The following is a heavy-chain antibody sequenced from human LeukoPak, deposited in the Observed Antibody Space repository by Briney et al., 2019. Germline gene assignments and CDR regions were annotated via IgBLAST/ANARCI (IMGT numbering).Heavy chain of an antibody. Sequence: GGSLRLSCAASGFTFSSYAMSWVRQAPGKGLEWVSAISGSGGSTYYADSVKGRFTISRDNSKNTLYLQMNSLGAEDTAVYYCAALPGATSDYWGQGTLVTVSS. CDR2: ISGSGGST. V-gene: IGHV3-23*01. CDR1: GFTFSSYA. CDR3: AALPGATSDY. J-gene: IGHJ4*02. D-gene: IGHD1-26*01.